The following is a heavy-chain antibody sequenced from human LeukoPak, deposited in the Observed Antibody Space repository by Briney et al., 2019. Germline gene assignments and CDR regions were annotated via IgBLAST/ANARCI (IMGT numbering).Heavy chain of an antibody. D-gene: IGHD1-26*01. J-gene: IGHJ4*02. CDR1: GGSISGSSYY. CDR2: IYYSGST. V-gene: IGHV4-39*07. Sequence: SETLSLTCTVSGGSISGSSYYWGWIRQPPGKGLEWIGSIYYSGSTYYNPSLKSRVTISVDTSKNQFSLKLSSVTAADTAVYYCVGGSYGFDYWGQGTLVTVSS. CDR3: VGGSYGFDY.